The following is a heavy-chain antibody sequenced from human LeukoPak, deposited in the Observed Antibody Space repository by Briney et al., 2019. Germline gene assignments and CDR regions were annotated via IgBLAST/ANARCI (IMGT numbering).Heavy chain of an antibody. CDR1: GYTFTGYY. CDR2: INPNSGGT. V-gene: IGHV1-2*06. CDR3: ARGQYYYDSSGYFDY. J-gene: IGHJ4*02. D-gene: IGHD3-22*01. Sequence: ASVKVSCKASGYTFTGYYMHWVRQAPGQGLEWMGRINPNSGGTNYAQKFQGRVTMTRDTSISTAYMELSRLRSDDTAVYHCARGQYYYDSSGYFDYWGQGTLVTVSS.